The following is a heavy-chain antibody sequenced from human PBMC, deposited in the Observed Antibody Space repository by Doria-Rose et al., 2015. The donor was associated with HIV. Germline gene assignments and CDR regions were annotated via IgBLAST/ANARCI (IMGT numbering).Heavy chain of an antibody. Sequence: QITLKESGPVLVKPTETLTLTCTVSGVSLSSPGMGVSWIRQTPGKALEWLANNVSDDERSYKTSLKSRLTISRGTSKSQVVLTMTDMDPVDTATYYCARIKSSRWYHKYYFDFWGQGTLVIVSA. CDR2: NVSDDER. D-gene: IGHD6-13*01. J-gene: IGHJ4*02. V-gene: IGHV2-26*01. CDR3: ARIKSSRWYHKYYFDF. CDR1: GVSLSSPGMG.